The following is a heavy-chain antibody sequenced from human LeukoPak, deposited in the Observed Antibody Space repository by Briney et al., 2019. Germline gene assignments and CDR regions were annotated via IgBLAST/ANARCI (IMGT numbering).Heavy chain of an antibody. J-gene: IGHJ4*02. CDR3: AKGQGYYGSGASFDN. CDR1: GFTFSDYS. D-gene: IGHD3-10*01. Sequence: GGSLRLSCAVSGFTFSDYSMNWVRQAPGEGREWVSYITSSSRTIYYADSVKGPFTNSRDNAKNSLYLQMNSLRAEDTAVYYCAKGQGYYGSGASFDNWGQGSLVTVSS. CDR2: ITSSSRTI. V-gene: IGHV3-48*01.